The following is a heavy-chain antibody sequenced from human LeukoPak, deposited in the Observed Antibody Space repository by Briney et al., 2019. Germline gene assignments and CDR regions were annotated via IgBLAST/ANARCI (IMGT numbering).Heavy chain of an antibody. Sequence: GGSLRLSCAASGFTFSTYWMHWVRQTPGKGLVWVSRIDTDGSRTNYADSVQGRFTISRDNAKNSLYLQMNSLRAEDTAVYYCARSDYSNSGSYFDYWGQGTLVTVSS. J-gene: IGHJ4*02. D-gene: IGHD4-11*01. CDR1: GFTFSTYW. CDR2: IDTDGSRT. V-gene: IGHV3-74*01. CDR3: ARSDYSNSGSYFDY.